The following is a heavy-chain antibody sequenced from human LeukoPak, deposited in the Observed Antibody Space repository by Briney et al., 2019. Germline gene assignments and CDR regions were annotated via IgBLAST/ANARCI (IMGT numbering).Heavy chain of an antibody. CDR1: GYTFTTSY. Sequence: ASVKLSCKASGYTFTTSYINWVRQAPGQGLEWMGWVSAYNGKTSYAQRFQGRVTMTTDSSTSTAYMDLASLRSDDTAVYYCARGGTFYPSRDFWDKGTLVTVSS. D-gene: IGHD1-26*01. CDR3: ARGGTFYPSRDF. V-gene: IGHV1-18*01. CDR2: VSAYNGKT. J-gene: IGHJ4*02.